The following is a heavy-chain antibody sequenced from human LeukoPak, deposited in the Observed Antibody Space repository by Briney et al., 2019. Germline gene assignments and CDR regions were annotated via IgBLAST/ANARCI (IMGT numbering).Heavy chain of an antibody. CDR1: GFTFSSYA. CDR3: ATLYSSRMFDY. CDR2: ISYDGSNK. J-gene: IGHJ4*02. V-gene: IGHV3-30-3*01. D-gene: IGHD6-13*01. Sequence: GGSLRLSCAASGFTFSSYAMHWVRQAPGKGLEGVAVISYDGSNKYYADSVKGRFTISRDNSKNTLYLQMNSLRAEDTAVYYCATLYSSRMFDYWGQGTLVTVSS.